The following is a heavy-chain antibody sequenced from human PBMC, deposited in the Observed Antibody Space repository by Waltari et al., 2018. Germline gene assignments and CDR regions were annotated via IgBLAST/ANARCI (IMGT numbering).Heavy chain of an antibody. CDR3: ARKGRQLVPFDY. J-gene: IGHJ4*02. D-gene: IGHD6-6*01. V-gene: IGHV1-46*01. Sequence: QVQLVQSGAEVKKPGASVKVSCKASGYTFTSYYLHWVRQAPGQGLEWVGIRNPSGGSTSYAQHFQGRVTMTRDTSTSTVYMELSSLRSEDTAVYYCARKGRQLVPFDYWGQGTLVTVSS. CDR1: GYTFTSYY. CDR2: RNPSGGST.